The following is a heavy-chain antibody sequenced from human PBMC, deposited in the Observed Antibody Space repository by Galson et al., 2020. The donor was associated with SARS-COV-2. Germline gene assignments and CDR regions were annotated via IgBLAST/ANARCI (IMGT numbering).Heavy chain of an antibody. CDR2: IYYDGSEK. Sequence: GESLKISCVASGFTFSSHAMHWVRQAPGKGLEWVAQIYYDGSEKYYGDSVKGQFTIARDSSRNTVYLQMNNLRADDTAVYYCARDGQLSSGWAFDYWGQGTLVTVSS. V-gene: IGHV3-33*01. CDR3: ARDGQLSSGWAFDY. D-gene: IGHD6-19*01. J-gene: IGHJ4*02. CDR1: GFTFSSHA.